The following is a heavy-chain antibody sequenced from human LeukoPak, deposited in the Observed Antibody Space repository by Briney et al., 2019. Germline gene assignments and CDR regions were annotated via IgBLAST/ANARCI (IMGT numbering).Heavy chain of an antibody. CDR2: IIPIFGIA. Sequence: SVKVSCKASGGTFSSYAISWVRQAPGQGLEWMGRIIPIFGIANYAQKFQGRVTIIADKSTSTAYMELSSLRSEDTAVYYCARHSYYYDSSGYYLVDWGQGTLVTVSS. CDR1: GGTFSSYA. J-gene: IGHJ4*02. D-gene: IGHD3-22*01. V-gene: IGHV1-69*04. CDR3: ARHSYYYDSSGYYLVD.